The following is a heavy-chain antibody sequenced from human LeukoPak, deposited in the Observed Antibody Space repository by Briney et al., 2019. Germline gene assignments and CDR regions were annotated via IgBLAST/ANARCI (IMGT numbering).Heavy chain of an antibody. CDR3: ARGGSITIFGVVIYDAFDI. V-gene: IGHV1-18*01. D-gene: IGHD3-3*01. CDR2: ISAYNGNT. CDR1: GYTFTSYG. J-gene: IGHJ3*02. Sequence: GASVKVSCKASGYTFTSYGISWVRQAPGQGLEWMGWISAYNGNTNYAQKLQGRVTMTTDTSTSTAYMELRSLRSDDTAVYYCARGGSITIFGVVIYDAFDIWGQGTMVIVSS.